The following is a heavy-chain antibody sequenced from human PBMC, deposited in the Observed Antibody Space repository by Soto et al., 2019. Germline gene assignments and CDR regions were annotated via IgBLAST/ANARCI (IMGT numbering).Heavy chain of an antibody. D-gene: IGHD1-26*01. V-gene: IGHV3-21*01. Sequence: EVQLVESGGGLVKPGGSLRLSCAASGFTFSSYSMNWVRQAPGKGLEWVSSISSSSSYIYYADSVKGRFTISRDNAKNSLYLQMNSLRAEDTAVYYCARLKASWGRGGAFDIWGQGTMVTVSS. J-gene: IGHJ3*02. CDR1: GFTFSSYS. CDR2: ISSSSSYI. CDR3: ARLKASWGRGGAFDI.